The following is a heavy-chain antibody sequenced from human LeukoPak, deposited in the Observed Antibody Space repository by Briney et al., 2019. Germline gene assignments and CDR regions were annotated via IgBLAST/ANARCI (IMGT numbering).Heavy chain of an antibody. V-gene: IGHV4-31*03. J-gene: IGHJ3*02. CDR3: ARTRTYYYDSSGYTDAFDI. Sequence: KPSETLSLTCTVSGGSISSGGYYWSWIRQHPGKGLEWIGYIYYSGSTYYNPSLKSRVTISVDTSKNQFSLKLSSVTAADTAVYYCARTRTYYYDSSGYTDAFDIWGQGTMVTVSS. CDR1: GGSISSGGYY. CDR2: IYYSGST. D-gene: IGHD3-22*01.